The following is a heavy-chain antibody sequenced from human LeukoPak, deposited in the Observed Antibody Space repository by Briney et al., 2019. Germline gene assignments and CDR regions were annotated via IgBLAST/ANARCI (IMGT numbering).Heavy chain of an antibody. CDR1: GFSFSSYW. Sequence: PGGSLRLSCAASGFSFSSYWMHWVRQAPGKGLVWVSRINSDGSSTSYADSVKGRFTISRDNAKNTLYLQMNSLRAEDTAVYYCAKAPSGSYVPFEFWGQGTLVTVSS. CDR2: INSDGSST. V-gene: IGHV3-74*01. J-gene: IGHJ4*02. D-gene: IGHD1-26*01. CDR3: AKAPSGSYVPFEF.